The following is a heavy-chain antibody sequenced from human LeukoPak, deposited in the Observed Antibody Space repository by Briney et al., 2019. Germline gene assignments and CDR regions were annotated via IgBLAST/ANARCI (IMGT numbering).Heavy chain of an antibody. CDR3: AKDDGLHNFDY. CDR1: GFALSSNA. Sequence: GGSLRLSCAASGFALSSNAMSWVRQAPGKGLECVSAMGSNIYYADSVKGRFTISRDDSKNTLYLQMNSLRLEDTAVYYCAKDDGLHNFDYWGQGTLVTVSS. CDR2: MGSNI. D-gene: IGHD4-11*01. J-gene: IGHJ4*02. V-gene: IGHV3-23*01.